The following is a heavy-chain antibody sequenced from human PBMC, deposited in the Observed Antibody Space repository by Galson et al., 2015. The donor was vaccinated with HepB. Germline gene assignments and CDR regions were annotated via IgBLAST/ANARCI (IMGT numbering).Heavy chain of an antibody. V-gene: IGHV3-74*01. D-gene: IGHD1-26*01. CDR3: SRPGLRSGGSYRY. Sequence: SLRLSCAASGFTYSSYWMHWVRQAPGKGLEWVSRINSDGSSTNYADSVKGRFTISRDNDKNTKYLQMNSLRAEDTAMYYCSRPGLRSGGSYRYWGRGTLVPVS. J-gene: IGHJ4*02. CDR2: INSDGSST. CDR1: GFTYSSYW.